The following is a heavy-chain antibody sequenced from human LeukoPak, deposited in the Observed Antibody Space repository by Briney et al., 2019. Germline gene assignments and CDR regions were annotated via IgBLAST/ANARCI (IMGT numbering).Heavy chain of an antibody. CDR2: IYTSGST. CDR3: ARVVSHGYLDY. V-gene: IGHV4-4*07. D-gene: IGHD5-24*01. CDR1: GGSISSYY. J-gene: IGHJ4*02. Sequence: SETLSLTCTVSGGSISSYYWSWIRQPAGKGLEWIGRIYTSGSTNYNPSLKSRVTMSVDTSTNQISLKMTSVTAADTAMYYCARVVSHGYLDYWGQGTLITVSS.